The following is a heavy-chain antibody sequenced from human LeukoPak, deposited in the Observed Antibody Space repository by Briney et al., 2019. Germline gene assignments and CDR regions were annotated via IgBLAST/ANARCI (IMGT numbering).Heavy chain of an antibody. J-gene: IGHJ4*02. CDR1: GFTFSSYS. CDR3: ANDYSGIFDY. D-gene: IGHD4-11*01. V-gene: IGHV3-21*01. CDR2: ISSSSSYI. Sequence: GGSLRLSCAASGFTFSSYSMNWVRQAPGKGLEWVSSISSSSSYIYYADSVKGRSTISRDNAKNSLYLQMNSLRAEDTAVCYCANDYSGIFDYWGQGTLVTVSS.